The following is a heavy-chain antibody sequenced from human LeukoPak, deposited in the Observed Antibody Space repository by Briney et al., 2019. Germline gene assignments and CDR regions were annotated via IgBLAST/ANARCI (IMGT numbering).Heavy chain of an antibody. CDR1: GYTFTGYY. J-gene: IGHJ5*02. D-gene: IGHD4-17*01. CDR2: INPNSGGT. V-gene: IGHV1-2*04. Sequence: ASVKVSCKASGYTFTGYYMHWVRQAPGQGLEWMGWINPNSGGTNYAQKFQGWVTMTRDTSISTAYMELSRLRSDDTAVYYRARVLDYGDYWFDPWGQGTLVTVSS. CDR3: ARVLDYGDYWFDP.